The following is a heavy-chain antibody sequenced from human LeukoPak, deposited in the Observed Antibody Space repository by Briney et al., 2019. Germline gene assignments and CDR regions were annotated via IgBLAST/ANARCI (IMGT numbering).Heavy chain of an antibody. Sequence: PSETLSLTCTVSGGSISSGGYYWSWIRQPPGKGLEWIGYIYYSGSTNYNPSLKSRVTISVDTSKNQFSLKLSSVTAADTAVYYCARDTLLYGLDYWGQGTLVTVSS. CDR2: IYYSGST. CDR3: ARDTLLYGLDY. V-gene: IGHV4-61*08. CDR1: GGSISSGGYY. J-gene: IGHJ4*02. D-gene: IGHD2-15*01.